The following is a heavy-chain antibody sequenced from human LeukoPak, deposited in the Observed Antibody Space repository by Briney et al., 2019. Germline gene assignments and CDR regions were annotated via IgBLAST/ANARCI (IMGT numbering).Heavy chain of an antibody. CDR1: GGSISSGGYY. J-gene: IGHJ5*02. CDR2: IYYSGST. CDR3: ASRRYSSSPFDP. Sequence: SQTLSLTCTVSGGSISSGGYYWSWIRQHPGKGLEWIGYIYYSGSTYYNPSLKSRVTISVDTSKNQSSLKLSSVTAADTAVYYCASRRYSSSPFDPWGQGTLVTVSS. D-gene: IGHD6-6*01. V-gene: IGHV4-31*03.